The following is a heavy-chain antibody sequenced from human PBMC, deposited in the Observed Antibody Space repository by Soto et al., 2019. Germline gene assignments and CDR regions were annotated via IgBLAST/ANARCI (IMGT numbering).Heavy chain of an antibody. V-gene: IGHV4-61*01. CDR2: IYSSGST. CDR3: ARFVRSCSGTTCYTRADV. D-gene: IGHD2-2*02. J-gene: IGHJ6*02. CDR1: GRSVGSDTHY. Sequence: PEILSRTSPVPGRSVGSDTHYWTWIRQPPGNRLEWMGFIYSSGSTNYNPTPKSRVTMSVDTSKTQFSLKLRSVIVADTAVYHCARFVRSCSGTTCYTRADVWGQGTTATVS.